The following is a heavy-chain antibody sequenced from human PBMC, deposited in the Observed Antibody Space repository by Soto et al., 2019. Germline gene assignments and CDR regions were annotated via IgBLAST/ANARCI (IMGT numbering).Heavy chain of an antibody. CDR1: GYSFTNDY. D-gene: IGHD3-3*01. V-gene: IGHV1-46*01. CDR2: INPSTGTT. Sequence: ASVKVSSKASGYSFTNDYMHGVLEAPGQVLEWMGIINPSTGTTSYAQKFQGRVTISVDTSKNQFSLKLSSVTAADTAVYYCARHHYDFWSGEPEYYFDYWGQGTLVTVSS. CDR3: ARHHYDFWSGEPEYYFDY. J-gene: IGHJ4*02.